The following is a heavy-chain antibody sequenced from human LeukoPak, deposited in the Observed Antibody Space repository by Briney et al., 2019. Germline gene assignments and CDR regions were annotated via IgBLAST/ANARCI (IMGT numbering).Heavy chain of an antibody. D-gene: IGHD3-22*01. CDR3: ARAGLSYYDSSGYYSAY. CDR2: ISYDGSNK. Sequence: GGSLRLSCAASGFTFSSYAMHWVCQAPGKGLEWVAVISYDGSNKYYADSVKGRFTISRDNSKNTLYLQMNSLRAEDTAVYYCARAGLSYYDSSGYYSAYWGQGTLVTVS. V-gene: IGHV3-30-3*01. J-gene: IGHJ4*02. CDR1: GFTFSSYA.